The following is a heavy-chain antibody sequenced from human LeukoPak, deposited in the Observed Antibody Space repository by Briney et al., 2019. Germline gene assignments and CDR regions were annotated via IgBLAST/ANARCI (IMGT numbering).Heavy chain of an antibody. D-gene: IGHD6-13*01. J-gene: IGHJ4*02. CDR2: IKQDGSAT. Sequence: GGSLRLSCAASGFTFSNCWMTWVRQAPGKGLEWVANIKQDGSATYYVDSVRGRFAISRDNAKNSLYLQMNSLRAEGTAVYYCASYAASGTAGSDYWGQGTLVTVS. CDR3: ASYAASGTAGSDY. V-gene: IGHV3-7*01. CDR1: GFTFSNCW.